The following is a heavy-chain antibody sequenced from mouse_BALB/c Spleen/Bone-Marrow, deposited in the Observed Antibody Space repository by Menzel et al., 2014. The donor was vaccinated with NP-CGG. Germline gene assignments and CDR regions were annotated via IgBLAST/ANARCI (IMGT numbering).Heavy chain of an antibody. D-gene: IGHD1-1*01. CDR1: GYTFTSFW. V-gene: IGHV1-5*01. Sequence: VHLQQPGTVLARPGASVKMSCKASGYTFTSFWMHWVKQRPGQGLEWIGAVYPGNNDTNYNQNFKGKAKLTAVTSTSTAYMEFSSLTNEDSAVYYCTRCFYGGRDWYFDVWGAGTTVTVSS. J-gene: IGHJ1*01. CDR3: TRCFYGGRDWYFDV. CDR2: VYPGNNDT.